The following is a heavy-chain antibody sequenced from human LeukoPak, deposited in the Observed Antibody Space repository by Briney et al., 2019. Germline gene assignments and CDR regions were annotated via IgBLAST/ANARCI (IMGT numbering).Heavy chain of an antibody. J-gene: IGHJ5*02. Sequence: GGSLRLSCAASGFRFNTYWMSWVRQAPGKGLEWVSRINSDGINTSYADSVKGRFTISRDNAKNTLNLQMNSLRAEDTAVYYCARDLGQYYDTSDNWFDPWGQGTLVTVSS. CDR1: GFRFNTYW. V-gene: IGHV3-74*01. D-gene: IGHD3-22*01. CDR2: INSDGINT. CDR3: ARDLGQYYDTSDNWFDP.